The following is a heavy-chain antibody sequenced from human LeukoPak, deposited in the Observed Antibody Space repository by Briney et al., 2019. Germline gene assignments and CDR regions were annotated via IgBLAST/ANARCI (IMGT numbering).Heavy chain of an antibody. Sequence: GGSLRLSCAASEFSVGSNYMTWVRQAPGKGLEWVSLIYSGGSTYYADSVKGRFTISRDNSKNTLYLQMNSLRADDTAVYYCAKPAKTDYADYWGQGTLVTVSS. CDR2: IYSGGST. D-gene: IGHD1-14*01. CDR1: EFSVGSNY. CDR3: AKPAKTDYADY. V-gene: IGHV3-66*04. J-gene: IGHJ4*02.